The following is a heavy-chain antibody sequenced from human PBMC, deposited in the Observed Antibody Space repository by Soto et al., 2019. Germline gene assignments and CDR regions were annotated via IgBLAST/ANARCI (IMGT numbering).Heavy chain of an antibody. J-gene: IGHJ4*02. CDR2: ISYSGTT. CDR1: GVSITSSSYF. D-gene: IGHD1-1*01. CDR3: ARLPRVHLYFDS. V-gene: IGHV4-39*02. Sequence: QLQLQESGPRLVKPSETLSLTCTVSGVSITSSSYFWAWVRQPPGKGLEWVGTISYSGTTYYNSSLTSRVSLSMDTSNNLFSLRLTSVTAPDTAVYFCARLPRVHLYFDSWGRGTSVTVSS.